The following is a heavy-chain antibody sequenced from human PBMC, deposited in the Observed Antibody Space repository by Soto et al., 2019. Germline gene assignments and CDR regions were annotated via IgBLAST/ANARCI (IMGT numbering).Heavy chain of an antibody. CDR2: INHSGST. Sequence: SETLSLTCAVYGGSFSGYYWSWIRQPPGKGLGWIGEINHSGSTNYNPSLKSRVTISVDTSKNQFSLKLSSVTAADTAVYYCARGVVPAADYYYYYYMDVWGKGTTVTVSS. CDR3: ARGVVPAADYYYYYYMDV. CDR1: GGSFSGYY. J-gene: IGHJ6*03. V-gene: IGHV4-34*01. D-gene: IGHD2-2*01.